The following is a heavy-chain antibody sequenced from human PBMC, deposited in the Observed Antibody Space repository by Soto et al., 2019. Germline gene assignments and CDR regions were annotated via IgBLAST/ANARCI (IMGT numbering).Heavy chain of an antibody. J-gene: IGHJ4*02. CDR3: ASLSGIVVVRGLFDY. V-gene: IGHV3-48*03. D-gene: IGHD2-21*01. CDR1: GFTFSSYE. Sequence: EVQLVESGGGLVQPGGSLRLSCAASGFTFSSYEMNWVRQAPGKGLEWVSYISSSGSTIYYADSVKGRFTISRDNAKNSVYLQMNSLRAEDTAVYYCASLSGIVVVRGLFDYWGQVTLVTVSS. CDR2: ISSSGSTI.